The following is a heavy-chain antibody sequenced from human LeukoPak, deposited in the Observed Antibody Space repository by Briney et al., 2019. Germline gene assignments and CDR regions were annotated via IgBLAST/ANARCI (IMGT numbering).Heavy chain of an antibody. CDR1: GFSLSNARMG. CDR3: ARILLPQSVGGSFYYCGMDV. Sequence: ESGPTLVNPTETPTLTCTVSGFSLSNARMGVSWIRQPPGKALEWLAHIFSNDEKSYSTSLKSRLTISKDTSKSQVVLTMTNMDPVDTATYYCARILLPQSVGGSFYYCGMDVWGQGTTVTVSS. D-gene: IGHD1-26*01. V-gene: IGHV2-26*01. CDR2: IFSNDEK. J-gene: IGHJ6*02.